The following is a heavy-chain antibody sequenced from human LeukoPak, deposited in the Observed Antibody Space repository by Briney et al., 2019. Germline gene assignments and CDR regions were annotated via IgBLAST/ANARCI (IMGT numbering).Heavy chain of an antibody. CDR1: GFTFSSYA. Sequence: PGGSLRLSCAASGFTFSSYAMSWVRQAPGKGLEWVSAISGSGGSTYYADSVKGRFSISRDNSKNTLYLQMNSLRAEDTAVYYCAKTPSSIWFGIDYWGQGTLVTVSS. D-gene: IGHD3-10*01. CDR3: AKTPSSIWFGIDY. CDR2: ISGSGGST. V-gene: IGHV3-23*01. J-gene: IGHJ4*02.